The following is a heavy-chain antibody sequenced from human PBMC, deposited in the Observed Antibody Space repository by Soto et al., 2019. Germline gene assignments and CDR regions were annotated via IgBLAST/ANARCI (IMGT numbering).Heavy chain of an antibody. CDR2: ISAYNGNT. D-gene: IGHD3-22*01. J-gene: IGHJ5*02. Sequence: ASVKVSCKASGYTFTSYGISWVRPAPGQELEWMGWISAYNGNTNYAQKLQGRVTMTTDTSTSTAYMELRSLRSDDTAVYYCARVKASSGYFSPRNWFDPWGRGTLVTVSS. CDR1: GYTFTSYG. V-gene: IGHV1-18*01. CDR3: ARVKASSGYFSPRNWFDP.